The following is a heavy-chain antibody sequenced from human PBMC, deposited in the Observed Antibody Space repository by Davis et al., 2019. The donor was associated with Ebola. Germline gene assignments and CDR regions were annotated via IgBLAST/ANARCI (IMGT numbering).Heavy chain of an antibody. J-gene: IGHJ4*02. D-gene: IGHD2-2*01. CDR1: GYTFTNYY. CDR2: LIPVFGTP. V-gene: IGHV1-69*13. Sequence: SVKVSCKASGYTFTNYYMHWVRQAPGQGLEWMGGLIPVFGTPNYAQKFQGRITTIADESTSTVYVELSSLKSEDTAVYYCAGHGRRLVGYFDSWGQGTPVTVSS. CDR3: AGHGRRLVGYFDS.